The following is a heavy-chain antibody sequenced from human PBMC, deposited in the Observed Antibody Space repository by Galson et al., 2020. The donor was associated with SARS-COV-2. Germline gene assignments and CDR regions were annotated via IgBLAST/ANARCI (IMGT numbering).Heavy chain of an antibody. CDR3: ARVAPGIDAFDL. Sequence: GESLKISCEASGFILSTFVMHWVRRPPGKGLEYVSLINSNGVNKYYADSVRGRFTVSRDTSKNTLFLQMDNLRLEDMAVYFCARVAPGIDAFDLWGQGTMVSVSS. CDR1: GFILSTFV. D-gene: IGHD1-1*01. V-gene: IGHV3-64*02. CDR2: INSNGVNK. J-gene: IGHJ3*01.